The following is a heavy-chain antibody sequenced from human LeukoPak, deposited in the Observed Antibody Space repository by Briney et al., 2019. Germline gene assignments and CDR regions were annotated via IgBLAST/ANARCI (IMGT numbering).Heavy chain of an antibody. D-gene: IGHD6-13*01. V-gene: IGHV4-34*01. J-gene: IGHJ5*02. CDR2: INHSGST. CDR3: ARGIGYSSSWYRRNWFDP. Sequence: SETLSLTCAVYGGSFSGYYWSWIRQPPGKVLEWIGEINHSGSTNYNPSLKSRVTISVDTSKNQFSLKLSSVTAADTAVYYCARGIGYSSSWYRRNWFDPWGQGTLVTVSS. CDR1: GGSFSGYY.